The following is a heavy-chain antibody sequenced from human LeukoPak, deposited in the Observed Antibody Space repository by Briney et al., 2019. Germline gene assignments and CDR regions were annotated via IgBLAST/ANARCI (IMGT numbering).Heavy chain of an antibody. CDR2: ISYSGFT. CDR1: GGSLSSYQ. J-gene: IGHJ4*02. D-gene: IGHD2/OR15-2a*01. Sequence: SETLSLTCTVSGGSLSSYQWSWIRQPPGKGLEWIGYISYSGFTNYNPSLKSRVTISLDTSKNQFSLKLTSVTAADTAVYYCAGHHPRNTVDFWGQGTLVTVSS. CDR3: AGHHPRNTVDF. V-gene: IGHV4-59*08.